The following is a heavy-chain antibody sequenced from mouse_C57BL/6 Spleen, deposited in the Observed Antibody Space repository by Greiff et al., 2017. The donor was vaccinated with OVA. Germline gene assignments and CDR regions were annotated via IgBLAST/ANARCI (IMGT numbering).Heavy chain of an antibody. V-gene: IGHV1-81*01. CDR3: ARYGNSSWFAY. J-gene: IGHJ3*01. CDR2: IYPRSGNT. Sequence: VQLQESGAELARPGASVKLSCKASGYTFTSYGLSWVKQRTGQGLEWIGEIYPRSGNTYYNEKFKGKATLTADKSSSTAYMELRSLTSEDSAVYFCARYGNSSWFAYWGQGTLVTVSA. D-gene: IGHD2-1*01. CDR1: GYTFTSYG.